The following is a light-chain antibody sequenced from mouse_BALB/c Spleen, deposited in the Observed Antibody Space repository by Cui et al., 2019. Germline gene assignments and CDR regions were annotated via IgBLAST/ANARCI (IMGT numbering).Light chain of an antibody. CDR1: SSISSNY. CDR2: RTT. CDR3: QQCSSIWT. J-gene: IGKJ1*01. V-gene: IGKV4-91*01. Sequence: EIVLTQSPSTMVASFGEKITITCSASSSISSNYLHWYQQKPVFSPKLLIYRTTNRASGVPARFRGSGSGTSYSLTIGTMEAEDVGTYYYQQCSSIWTFGGGTKLEIK.